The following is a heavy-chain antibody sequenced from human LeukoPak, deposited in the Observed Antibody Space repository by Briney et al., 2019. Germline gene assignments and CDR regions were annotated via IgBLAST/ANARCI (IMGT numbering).Heavy chain of an antibody. J-gene: IGHJ6*02. CDR2: ISYNGSNK. CDR3: ARDETRNYGSGSSPPAYYYYYGMDV. CDR1: GFTFSSYA. V-gene: IGHV3-30-3*01. D-gene: IGHD3-10*01. Sequence: PGRSLGLSCAASGFTFSSYAMHWVRQAPGKGLEWVTVISYNGSNKYYADSVKGRFTISRDNSKNTLSLHMNSLRAEDTAVYYCARDETRNYGSGSSPPAYYYYYGMDVWGQGTTVTVSS.